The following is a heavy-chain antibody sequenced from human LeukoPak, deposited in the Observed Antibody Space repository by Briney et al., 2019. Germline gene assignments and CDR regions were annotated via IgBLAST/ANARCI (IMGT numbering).Heavy chain of an antibody. CDR1: GYTFTSYG. V-gene: IGHV1-18*01. J-gene: IGHJ4*02. CDR2: ISAYNGNT. CDR3: ARVPYYYYPNDGLDY. D-gene: IGHD3-22*01. Sequence: ASVKVSCKASGYTFTSYGISWVRQAPGQGLEWMGWISAYNGNTNYAQKLQGRVTMTTDTSTSTAYMELRSLRSDDTAVYYCARVPYYYYPNDGLDYWGQGTLVTVSS.